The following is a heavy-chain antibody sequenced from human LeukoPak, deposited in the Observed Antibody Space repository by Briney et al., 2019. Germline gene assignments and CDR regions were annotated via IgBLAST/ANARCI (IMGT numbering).Heavy chain of an antibody. V-gene: IGHV1-46*01. CDR1: GYTFTSYG. CDR2: INPSGGST. J-gene: IGHJ4*02. D-gene: IGHD3-22*01. Sequence: GASVKVSCKASGYTFTSYGISWVRQAPGQGLEWMGIINPSGGSTSYAQKFQGRVTMTRDMSTSTVYMELSSLRSEDTAVYYCARDPYYDSSGYYAKLLDYWGQGTLVTVSS. CDR3: ARDPYYDSSGYYAKLLDY.